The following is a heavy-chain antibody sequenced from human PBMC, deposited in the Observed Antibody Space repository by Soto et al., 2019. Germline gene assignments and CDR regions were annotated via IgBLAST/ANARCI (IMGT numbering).Heavy chain of an antibody. J-gene: IGHJ6*03. CDR1: SYD. Sequence: SYDINWVRQATGQGLEWMGWMNPNSGNTGYAQKFQGRVTMTRNTSISTAYMELSSLRSEDTAVYYCARGDIVVVPAAMTPSYYYYMDVWGKGTTVTVSS. V-gene: IGHV1-8*01. CDR3: ARGDIVVVPAAMTPSYYYYMDV. D-gene: IGHD2-2*01. CDR2: MNPNSGNT.